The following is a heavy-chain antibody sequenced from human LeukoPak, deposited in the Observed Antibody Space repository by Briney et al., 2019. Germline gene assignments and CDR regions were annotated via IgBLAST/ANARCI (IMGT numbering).Heavy chain of an antibody. CDR1: GFTFSNAW. D-gene: IGHD2-21*02. CDR2: IKSKADGATT. V-gene: IGHV3-15*01. Sequence: GGSLRLSCVASGFTFSNAWMSWVRQAPGKGLEWVGRIKSKADGATTDYAAPVKGRFTISRDDSKNTLYLQLNSLKTEDTAVSYCKGGLHDAYDIWGQGTMVTVSS. J-gene: IGHJ3*02. CDR3: KGGLHDAYDI.